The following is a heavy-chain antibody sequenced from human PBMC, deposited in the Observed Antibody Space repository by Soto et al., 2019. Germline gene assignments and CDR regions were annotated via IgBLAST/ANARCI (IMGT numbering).Heavy chain of an antibody. Sequence: GPLRLSCTTTGFTFGEYPMSWSRQAPGKGLEWVGFIRSTGYGATTEYAASVKGRFTISRDDSKSIVYLQMNSLKTEDTAIYYCTRQPKDYDFYVRDHYWGQGTLVTVSS. D-gene: IGHD3-3*01. CDR3: TRQPKDYDFYVRDHY. V-gene: IGHV3-49*03. J-gene: IGHJ4*02. CDR1: GFTFGEYP. CDR2: IRSTGYGATT.